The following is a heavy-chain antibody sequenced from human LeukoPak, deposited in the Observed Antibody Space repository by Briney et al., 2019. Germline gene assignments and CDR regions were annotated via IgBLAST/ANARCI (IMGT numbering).Heavy chain of an antibody. Sequence: SVKVSCKASGGTFSSYAISWVRQAPGQGLEWMGGIISIFGTANYAQKFQGRVTITADESTSTAYMELSSLRSEDTAVYYCATGHNYGSGSYSVSYYYYYMDVWGKGTTVTISS. J-gene: IGHJ6*03. D-gene: IGHD3-10*01. CDR2: IISIFGTA. CDR3: ATGHNYGSGSYSVSYYYYYMDV. CDR1: GGTFSSYA. V-gene: IGHV1-69*13.